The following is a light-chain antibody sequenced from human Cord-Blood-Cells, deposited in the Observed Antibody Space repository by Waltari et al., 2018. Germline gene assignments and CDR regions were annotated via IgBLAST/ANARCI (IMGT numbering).Light chain of an antibody. Sequence: SSELTQDPAVSVALGQTVRITCQGDSLRSYYASWYQQKPGQAPVLVLYGKNNRPSGIPERFSGSSSGNTASLTITGAQAEDEADYYCSSRDSSGNHYVFGTGTKVTIL. CDR2: GKN. CDR3: SSRDSSGNHYV. V-gene: IGLV3-19*01. J-gene: IGLJ1*01. CDR1: SLRSYY.